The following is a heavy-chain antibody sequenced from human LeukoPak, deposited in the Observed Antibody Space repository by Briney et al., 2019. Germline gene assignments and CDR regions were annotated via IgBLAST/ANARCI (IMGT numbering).Heavy chain of an antibody. CDR3: ARDDASSWSSDFDY. CDR1: GYTFTGYY. D-gene: IGHD6-13*01. J-gene: IGHJ4*02. V-gene: IGHV1-2*02. Sequence: ASVKVSCKASGYTFTGYYMHWVRQAPGQGLEWMGWINPNSGYTDYAQNFQGRVTLTRDTSISTAYMDLSSLRSDDTAVYYCARDDASSWSSDFDYWGQRTLVTVSS. CDR2: INPNSGYT.